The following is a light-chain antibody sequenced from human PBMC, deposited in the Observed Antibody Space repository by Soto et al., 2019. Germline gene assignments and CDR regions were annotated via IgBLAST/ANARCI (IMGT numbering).Light chain of an antibody. CDR1: SRDVGGYNY. V-gene: IGLV2-8*01. Sequence: QSDLTQPPSASGSPGQSVTISCTGTSRDVGGYNYVSWYQQHPGKAPKLMIYEVTKRPSGVPARFSGSRSGNTASLTVSGLQADDEADYYCASYVAGNNLVFGGGTQLTVL. J-gene: IGLJ3*02. CDR2: EVT. CDR3: ASYVAGNNLV.